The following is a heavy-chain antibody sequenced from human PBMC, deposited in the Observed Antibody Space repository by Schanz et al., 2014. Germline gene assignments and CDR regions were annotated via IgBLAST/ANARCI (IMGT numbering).Heavy chain of an antibody. J-gene: IGHJ4*02. Sequence: EVQLLESGGGLVQPGGSLRLSCAASGFTFSSYAMSWVRQAPGKGLEWVSAISGGGGTTYYADSVKGRFTISRDNAENTLFLQMNSLRAEDTAVYYCASKVVATIGGYYDNWGQGTLVIVSS. D-gene: IGHD5-12*01. V-gene: IGHV3-23*01. CDR1: GFTFSSYA. CDR2: ISGGGGTT. CDR3: ASKVVATIGGYYDN.